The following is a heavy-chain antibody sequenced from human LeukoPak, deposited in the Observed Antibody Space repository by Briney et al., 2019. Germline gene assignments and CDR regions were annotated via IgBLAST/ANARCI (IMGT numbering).Heavy chain of an antibody. CDR2: ISGSGGST. CDR1: GFTFSSYA. Sequence: GGFLRLSCAASGFTFSSYAMSWVRQTPGKGLEWVSAISGSGGSTYYADSVKGRFTISRDNSKNTLYLQMNSLRAEDTAVYYCAKVEIRLRAFDYWGQGTLVTVS. D-gene: IGHD5-24*01. CDR3: AKVEIRLRAFDY. J-gene: IGHJ4*02. V-gene: IGHV3-23*01.